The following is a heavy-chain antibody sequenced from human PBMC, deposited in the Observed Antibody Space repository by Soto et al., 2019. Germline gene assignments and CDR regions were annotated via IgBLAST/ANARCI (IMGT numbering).Heavy chain of an antibody. CDR2: IYYSGST. D-gene: IGHD2-21*02. CDR1: GGSISSGGYY. V-gene: IGHV4-31*03. CDR3: AGGVGRGVTAPPPLFDY. J-gene: IGHJ4*02. Sequence: PSETLSLTCTVSGGSISSGGYYWSWIRQHPGKGLEWIGYIYYSGSTYYNPSLKSRVTISVDTSKNQFSLKLSSVTAADTAVYYGAGGVGRGVTAPPPLFDYWGQGTLVTVSS.